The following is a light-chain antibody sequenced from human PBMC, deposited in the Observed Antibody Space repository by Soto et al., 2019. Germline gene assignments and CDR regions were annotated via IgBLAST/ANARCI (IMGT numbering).Light chain of an antibody. CDR2: KAS. CDR1: QSISSW. CDR3: QQYNSWLN. V-gene: IGKV1-5*03. J-gene: IGKJ4*01. Sequence: DIQMTQSPSTLSASVGDRVTITCRASQSISSWLAWYQQKPGKAPKLLIYKASSLESGVPSRFSGSGSGTEFTLTISSLQPDDFATYYCQQYNSWLNFGGGTKVDIK.